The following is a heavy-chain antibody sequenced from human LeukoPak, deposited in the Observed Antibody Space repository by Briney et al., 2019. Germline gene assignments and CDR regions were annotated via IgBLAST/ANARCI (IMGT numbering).Heavy chain of an antibody. CDR1: GGSISSSSYY. CDR3: ARRELLSTPDAFDI. J-gene: IGHJ3*02. D-gene: IGHD3-10*01. CDR2: IYYSGST. Sequence: PSETLSLTCTVSGGSISSSSYYWGWIRQPPGKALEWIGSIYYSGSTYYNPSLKSRVTISVDTSKNQFSLKVSSVTAADTAVYYCARRELLSTPDAFDIWGQGTMVTVSS. V-gene: IGHV4-39*01.